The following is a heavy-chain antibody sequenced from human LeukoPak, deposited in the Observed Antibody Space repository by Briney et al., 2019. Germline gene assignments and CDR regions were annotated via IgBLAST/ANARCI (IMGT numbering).Heavy chain of an antibody. Sequence: PGRSLRLSCAASGFTFSRYGMHWARQAPGKGLEWVAVISYDGNNKYYADSVKGRFTISRDNSKNTLYLQMNSLRPEDTAVYYCAKDRSLGPADYYFDYWGQGMLVTVSS. D-gene: IGHD2-15*01. CDR2: ISYDGNNK. V-gene: IGHV3-30*18. CDR3: AKDRSLGPADYYFDY. CDR1: GFTFSRYG. J-gene: IGHJ4*02.